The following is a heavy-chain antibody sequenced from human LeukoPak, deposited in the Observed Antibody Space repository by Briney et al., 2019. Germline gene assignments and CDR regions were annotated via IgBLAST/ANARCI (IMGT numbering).Heavy chain of an antibody. Sequence: GASVKVSCKASGYTFTGYYMHWVRQAPGQGLEWMGWISAYNGHTNYAQNLQGRVSMTTDTSTSTAYMELRSLRSDDTAVYYCARDIRGGLVVAGTGFDYWGQGTLVTVSS. D-gene: IGHD6-19*01. J-gene: IGHJ4*02. V-gene: IGHV1-18*04. CDR2: ISAYNGHT. CDR3: ARDIRGGLVVAGTGFDY. CDR1: GYTFTGYY.